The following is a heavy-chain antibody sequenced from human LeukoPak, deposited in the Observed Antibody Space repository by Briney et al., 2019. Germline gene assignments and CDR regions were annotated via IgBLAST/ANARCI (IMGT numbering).Heavy chain of an antibody. CDR3: ARDQGSSWYYFDY. Sequence: GRSLRLSCAASGFTFSSYAMHWVRQAPGKGLGWVAVISYDGSNKYYADSVKGRFTISRDNSKNTLYLQMNSLRAEDTAVYYCARDQGSSWYYFDYWGQGTLVTVSS. CDR2: ISYDGSNK. J-gene: IGHJ4*02. D-gene: IGHD6-13*01. CDR1: GFTFSSYA. V-gene: IGHV3-30-3*01.